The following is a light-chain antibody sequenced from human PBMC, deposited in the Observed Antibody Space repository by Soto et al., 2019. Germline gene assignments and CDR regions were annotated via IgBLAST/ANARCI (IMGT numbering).Light chain of an antibody. CDR3: QSYDSTLSARYV. J-gene: IGLJ1*01. Sequence: QSVLTQPPSASGTPGQRVTISCSGSSSNIGSNTVNWYQQLPGTAPKLLIFGTINRPSGVPDRFSGSKSGTSASLAITGLQAEDEDDYYCQSYDSTLSARYVFGTGTKLTVL. CDR1: SSNIGSNT. CDR2: GTI. V-gene: IGLV1-44*01.